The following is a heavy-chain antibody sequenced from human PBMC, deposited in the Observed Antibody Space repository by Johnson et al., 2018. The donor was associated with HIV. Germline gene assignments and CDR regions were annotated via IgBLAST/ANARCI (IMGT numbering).Heavy chain of an antibody. D-gene: IGHD2-8*02. CDR3: AKEGRDWTGGVCYSLAFDI. Sequence: QVQLMESGGGVVQPGRSLRLSCAASGFTFSSYGMHWVRQAPGKGLEWVAVISYDGSNKYYADSVKGRFTISRDNSKNTLYLQMNSLRAEDTAVYYCAKEGRDWTGGVCYSLAFDIWGQGTMVTVSS. CDR2: ISYDGSNK. CDR1: GFTFSSYG. V-gene: IGHV3-30*18. J-gene: IGHJ3*02.